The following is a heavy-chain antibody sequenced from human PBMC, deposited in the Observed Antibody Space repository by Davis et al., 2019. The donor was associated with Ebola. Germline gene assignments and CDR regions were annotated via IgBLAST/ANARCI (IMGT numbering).Heavy chain of an antibody. V-gene: IGHV3-74*01. CDR3: ARSSYQPDY. D-gene: IGHD2-2*01. CDR2: INTDGSFS. J-gene: IGHJ4*02. Sequence: PGGSLRLSCAASGFTFSSYWMHWVRQTPGQGLVWVSRINTDGSFSDYADSVKGRFTISRDNARNTVYLQMNGLRAEDTAVYYCARSSYQPDYWGQGTLVTVSS. CDR1: GFTFSSYW.